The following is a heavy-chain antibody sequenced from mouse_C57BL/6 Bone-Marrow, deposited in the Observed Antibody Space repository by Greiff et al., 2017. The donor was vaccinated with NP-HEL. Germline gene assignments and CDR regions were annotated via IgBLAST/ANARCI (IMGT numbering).Heavy chain of an antibody. CDR1: GFTFSSYG. Sequence: EVKVVESGGDLVKPGGSLKLSCAASGFTFSSYGMSWVRQTPDKRLEWVATISSGGSYTYYPDSVKGRFTISRDNAKNTLYLQMSSLKSEDTALYYRARSYDYGVAWFAYWGQGTLVTVSA. CDR2: ISSGGSYT. J-gene: IGHJ3*01. CDR3: ARSYDYGVAWFAY. V-gene: IGHV5-6*01. D-gene: IGHD2-4*01.